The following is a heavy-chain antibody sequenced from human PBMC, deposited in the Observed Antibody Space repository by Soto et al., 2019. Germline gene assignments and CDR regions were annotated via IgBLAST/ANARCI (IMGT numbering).Heavy chain of an antibody. CDR3: ARPIDYASSSTGFDY. CDR1: GYSYSTYW. V-gene: IGHV5-51*01. J-gene: IGHJ4*02. Sequence: GESLKISCKGSGYSYSTYWIAWVRQKPGKGLEFMGIIYPGDSDTRYSPSFQGQVTISADKTITTAYLQWSSLKASDTAMYYCARPIDYASSSTGFDYWGQGTLVTVS. D-gene: IGHD6-6*01. CDR2: IYPGDSDT.